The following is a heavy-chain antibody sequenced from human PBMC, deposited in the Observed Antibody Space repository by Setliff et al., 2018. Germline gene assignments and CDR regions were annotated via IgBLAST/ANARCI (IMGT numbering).Heavy chain of an antibody. V-gene: IGHV4-34*01. J-gene: IGHJ4*02. CDR3: ARGRRGLYGESDY. CDR1: GRSFSGYY. CDR2: INHSGST. Sequence: SETLSLTCAVYGRSFSGYYWSWIRQPPGKGLEWIGEINHSGSTNYNPSLKSRVTISVDTSKNQFSLKLSSVTAADTAVYYCARGRRGLYGESDYWGQGTLVTVSS. D-gene: IGHD4-17*01.